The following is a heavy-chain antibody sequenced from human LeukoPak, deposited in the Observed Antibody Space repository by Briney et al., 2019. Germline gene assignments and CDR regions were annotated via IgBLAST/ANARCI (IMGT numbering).Heavy chain of an antibody. V-gene: IGHV3-11*04. Sequence: SGGSLRLSCAASGFAVSVYYMSWIRQAPGKGLEWVSYISSSGSTISYADSVKGRFTISRDNAKNSLYLQMNSLRAEDTAVYYCAELGITMIGGVWGKGTTVTISS. CDR2: ISSSGSTI. J-gene: IGHJ6*04. CDR3: AELGITMIGGV. CDR1: GFAVSVYY. D-gene: IGHD3-10*02.